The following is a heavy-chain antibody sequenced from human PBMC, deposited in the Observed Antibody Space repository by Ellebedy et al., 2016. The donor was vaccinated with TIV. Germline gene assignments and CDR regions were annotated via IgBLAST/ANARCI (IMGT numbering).Heavy chain of an antibody. CDR3: ARGRYYGSGSYYPSGYFDY. D-gene: IGHD3-10*01. V-gene: IGHV4-59*01. Sequence: SETLSLTCTVSGGSISSYYWSWIRQPPGKGLEWIGYIYYSGSTNYNPSLKSRVTISVDTSKNQFSLKLSSVTAADTAVYYCARGRYYGSGSYYPSGYFDYWGQGTLVTVSS. CDR1: GGSISSYY. CDR2: IYYSGST. J-gene: IGHJ4*02.